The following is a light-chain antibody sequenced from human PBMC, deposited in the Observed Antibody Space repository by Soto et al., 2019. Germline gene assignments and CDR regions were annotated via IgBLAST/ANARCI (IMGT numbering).Light chain of an antibody. CDR3: SSYTSNTTLVI. CDR2: DVS. CDR1: SSDVGNSNY. V-gene: IGLV2-14*03. J-gene: IGLJ2*01. Sequence: QSALTQPASVSGSPGQSITISCTGTSSDVGNSNYVSWYQKHPGKAPKLTIYDVSNRPSGFSNRFSGSKSGNTASLTISGLQAEDEADYYCSSYTSNTTLVIFGGGTKLTVL.